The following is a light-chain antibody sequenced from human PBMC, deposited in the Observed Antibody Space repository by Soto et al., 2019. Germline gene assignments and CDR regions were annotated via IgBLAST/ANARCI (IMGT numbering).Light chain of an antibody. CDR3: HQHGISPWT. Sequence: EIVLTQSPGTLSLSSGERATLSCRASQTVNGNSLAWYQQKPGQAPRLLIYDAASRATGVPDRFSGSGSGTAFALTISRLGPEDFAVYYCHQHGISPWTFGQGTRVEIK. CDR1: QTVNGNS. CDR2: DAA. V-gene: IGKV3-20*01. J-gene: IGKJ1*01.